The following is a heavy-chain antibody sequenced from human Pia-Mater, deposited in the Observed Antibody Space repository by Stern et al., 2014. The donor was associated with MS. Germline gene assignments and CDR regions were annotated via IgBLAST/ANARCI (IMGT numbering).Heavy chain of an antibody. CDR1: GFRFSSYA. Sequence: EVQLVESGGGFVQPGGSLRLSCAASGFRFSSYAMSLVRQTPGQGLERVSGISASGGSTYYADSVKGRFTISRDKSKNTLFLQMNSLRAEDTAVYYCAKGVWGSYLNAFDMWGQGTMVTVSS. CDR3: AKGVWGSYLNAFDM. V-gene: IGHV3-23*04. D-gene: IGHD3-16*02. CDR2: ISASGGST. J-gene: IGHJ3*02.